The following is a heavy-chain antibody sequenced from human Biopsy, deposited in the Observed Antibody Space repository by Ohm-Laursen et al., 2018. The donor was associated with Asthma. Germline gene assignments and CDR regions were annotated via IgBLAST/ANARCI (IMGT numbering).Heavy chain of an antibody. CDR1: GGSMTPTSHY. Sequence: GTLSLTCTVSGGSMTPTSHYWDWIRQAPGKGLEWLGYISYGGKTSYNPSHKNRVTISRDTSENQFSLRLPSVTAADTAVYFCARRITIFGVVQKDHGMDAWGQGTTVIVSS. V-gene: IGHV4-39*01. CDR3: ARRITIFGVVQKDHGMDA. D-gene: IGHD3-3*01. CDR2: ISYGGKT. J-gene: IGHJ6*02.